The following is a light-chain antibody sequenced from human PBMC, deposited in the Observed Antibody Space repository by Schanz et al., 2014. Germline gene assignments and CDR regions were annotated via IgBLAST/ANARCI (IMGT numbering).Light chain of an antibody. CDR3: QQYSKSPLT. Sequence: EIVLTQSPATLSLSPGERATLSCRASQSVSSYLAWYQQKPGQAPRLLIYGASNRATGIPARFSGSGSGTDFTLTISSLEPEDFAVYYCQQYSKSPLTFGGGTKVES. J-gene: IGKJ4*01. CDR1: QSVSSY. V-gene: IGKV3-11*01. CDR2: GAS.